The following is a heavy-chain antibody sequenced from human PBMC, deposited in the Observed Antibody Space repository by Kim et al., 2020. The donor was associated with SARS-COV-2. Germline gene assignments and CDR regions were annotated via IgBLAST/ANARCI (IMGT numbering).Heavy chain of an antibody. V-gene: IGHV4-34*01. CDR3: ATLEYSSSRWRPRVYYFDY. D-gene: IGHD6-6*01. Sequence: SETLSLTCAVYGGSFSGYYWSWIRQPPGKGLEWIGEINHSGSTNYNPSLKSRVTISVDTSKNQFSLKLSSVTAADTAVYYCATLEYSSSRWRPRVYYFDYWGQGTLVTVSS. J-gene: IGHJ4*02. CDR2: INHSGST. CDR1: GGSFSGYY.